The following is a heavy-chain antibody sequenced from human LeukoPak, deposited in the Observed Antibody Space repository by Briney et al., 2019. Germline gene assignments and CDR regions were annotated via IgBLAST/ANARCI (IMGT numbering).Heavy chain of an antibody. CDR3: ARGYYGSGRRAAFDI. CDR1: GYTFTSYG. V-gene: IGHV1-18*01. CDR2: ISAYNGNT. J-gene: IGHJ3*02. D-gene: IGHD3-10*01. Sequence: ASVKVSCKASGYTFTSYGISWVRQAPGQGLEWMGWISAYNGNTNYAQKFQGRVTMTRDTSISTAYMELSRLRSDDTAVYYCARGYYGSGRRAAFDIWGQGTMVTVSS.